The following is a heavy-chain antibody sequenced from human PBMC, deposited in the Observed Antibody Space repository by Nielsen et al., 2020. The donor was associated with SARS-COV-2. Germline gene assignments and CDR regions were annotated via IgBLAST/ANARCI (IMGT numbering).Heavy chain of an antibody. CDR1: GFTFSDYY. CDR3: ARWGYCSGGSCRHYYYYYGMDV. V-gene: IGHV3-11*01. D-gene: IGHD2-15*01. Sequence: GESLKISCAASGFTFSDYYMSWIRQAPGKGLEWVSYISSSGSTIYYADSVKGRFTISRDNAKNSLYLQMNSLRAEDTAVYYCARWGYCSGGSCRHYYYYYGMDVWGQGTTVTVSS. CDR2: ISSSGSTI. J-gene: IGHJ6*02.